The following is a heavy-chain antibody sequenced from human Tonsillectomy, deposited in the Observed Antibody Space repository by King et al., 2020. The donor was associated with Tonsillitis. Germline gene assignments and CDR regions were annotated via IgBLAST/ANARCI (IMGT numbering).Heavy chain of an antibody. V-gene: IGHV3-30*18. J-gene: IGHJ6*02. CDR3: AKDRGPLRSPPHYGMDV. CDR1: GFTFSSYG. D-gene: IGHD4-17*01. Sequence: QVQLVESGGGVVQPGRSLRLSCAASGFTFSSYGMHWVRQALGKGLEWVAVISYDESNKYYADSVKGRFTISRDNSKNTLYLQMNSLRAEDTAVYYCAKDRGPLRSPPHYGMDVWGQGTTVTVSS. CDR2: ISYDESNK.